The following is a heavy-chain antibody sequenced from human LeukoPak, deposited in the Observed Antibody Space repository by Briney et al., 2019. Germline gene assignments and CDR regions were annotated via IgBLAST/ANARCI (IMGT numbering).Heavy chain of an antibody. J-gene: IGHJ4*02. V-gene: IGHV3-7*03. CDR3: ARDGGTHPSHFDY. CDR2: IKEDGSER. Sequence: PGGSLRLSCEGSAFIFSGHWMNWVRQTPGKGLEWVASIKEDGSERQYVDSVKGRFSISRDNTKGSLFLQLNSLRAEDTAVYYCARDGGTHPSHFDYWGQGTLVTVSS. D-gene: IGHD2-15*01. CDR1: AFIFSGHW.